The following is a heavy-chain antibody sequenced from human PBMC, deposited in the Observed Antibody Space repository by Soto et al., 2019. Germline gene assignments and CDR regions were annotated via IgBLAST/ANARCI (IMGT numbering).Heavy chain of an antibody. CDR2: SRAKSNGYTT. CDR1: GFTFSDFH. J-gene: IGHJ4*02. CDR3: VGESFYRLDY. D-gene: IGHD3-16*01. V-gene: IGHV3-72*01. Sequence: EVQLVESGGGLVQPGGSLRLSCAASGFTFSDFHMNWVRQAPGKGLEWVGRSRAKSNGYTTEYAASVKGRFTVSRDDSKNTLFLQMNSLNIGDAAVYYCVGESFYRLDYWCQGSLVTVSS.